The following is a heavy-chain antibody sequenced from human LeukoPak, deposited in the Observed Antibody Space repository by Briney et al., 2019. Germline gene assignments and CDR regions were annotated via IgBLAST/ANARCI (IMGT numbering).Heavy chain of an antibody. CDR1: GFTFSSYA. CDR3: AKETTGGRYYGSGSYYTEDY. J-gene: IGHJ4*02. D-gene: IGHD3-10*01. Sequence: PGGSLRLSCAASGFTFSSYAMSWVRQAPGKGREWVSAISGSGGNTYYADSVKGRFTISRDNSKNTLYPKMNSLRAEDTAVYYCAKETTGGRYYGSGSYYTEDYWGQGTLVTVSS. V-gene: IGHV3-23*01. CDR2: ISGSGGNT.